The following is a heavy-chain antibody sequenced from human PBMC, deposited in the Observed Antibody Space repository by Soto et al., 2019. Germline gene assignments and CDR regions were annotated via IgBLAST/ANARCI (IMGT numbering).Heavy chain of an antibody. CDR1: CGSFSGYY. D-gene: IGHD5-12*01. Sequence: PSETLSLTCAVYCGSFSGYYWSWIRQPAGKGLEWIGEVNHSGSTNYNPSLKSRVTISVDTSKNQFSLKLSSVTAADTAVYYCARGRGSHSGYGIYYYGMDVWGQGTTVTVSS. CDR3: ARGRGSHSGYGIYYYGMDV. CDR2: VNHSGST. J-gene: IGHJ6*02. V-gene: IGHV4-34*01.